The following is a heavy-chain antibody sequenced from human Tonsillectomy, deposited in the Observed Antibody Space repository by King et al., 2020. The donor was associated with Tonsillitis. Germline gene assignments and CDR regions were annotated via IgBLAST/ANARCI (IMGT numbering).Heavy chain of an antibody. CDR1: GFTFSDYY. J-gene: IGHJ3*02. CDR3: ARERITMIVVVNDAFDI. V-gene: IGHV3-11*01. D-gene: IGHD3-22*01. CDR2: IRSSGSNI. Sequence: QLVQSGGGLVKPGGSLRLSCASSGFTFSDYYMSWIRQAPGKGLEWVSYIRSSGSNIYYEDSVKGRFTISRDNAKNSLYLQMNSLRAEDTAVYYCARERITMIVVVNDAFDIWGQGTMVTVSS.